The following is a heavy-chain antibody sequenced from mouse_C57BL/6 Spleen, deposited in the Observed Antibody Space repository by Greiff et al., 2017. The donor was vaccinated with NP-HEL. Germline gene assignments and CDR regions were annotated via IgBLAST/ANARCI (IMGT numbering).Heavy chain of an antibody. CDR1: GYTFTDYE. CDR3: TYGSSYNVDAMDY. Sequence: VQLQQSGAELVRPGASVTLSCKASGYTFTDYEMHWVKQTPVHGLEWIGAIDPEPGGTAYNQQFKGKAILTADKSSSTAYMELRSLTSDDSAVYYCTYGSSYNVDAMDYWGQGTSVTVSS. D-gene: IGHD1-1*01. CDR2: IDPEPGGT. V-gene: IGHV1-15*01. J-gene: IGHJ4*01.